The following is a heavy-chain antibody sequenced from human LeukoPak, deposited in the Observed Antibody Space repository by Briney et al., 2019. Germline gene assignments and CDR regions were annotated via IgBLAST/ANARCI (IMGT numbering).Heavy chain of an antibody. Sequence: SETLSLTCAVYGGSFSGYYWSWIRQPPGKGLEWVGEINHSGSTTYNPSLKSRVTISVDTSKNQSSLKLSSVTAADTAVYYCARRKWSGPRFDYWGEGNLVTVSS. D-gene: IGHD3-10*01. CDR1: GGSFSGYY. CDR3: ARRKWSGPRFDY. CDR2: INHSGST. J-gene: IGHJ4*02. V-gene: IGHV4-34*01.